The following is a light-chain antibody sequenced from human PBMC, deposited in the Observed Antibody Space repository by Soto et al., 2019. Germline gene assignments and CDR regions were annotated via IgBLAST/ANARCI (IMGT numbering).Light chain of an antibody. Sequence: QSALTQPASVSGSPGQSITISCTGTSSDVGSYNYVSWYQHHPGKAPKLMIYDVSNRPSGVSDRFSGSKSVNTASLTISGLRAEDEADYYCSSYTGTTTLVVFGGGTKLTVL. CDR2: DVS. CDR1: SSDVGSYNY. J-gene: IGLJ3*02. V-gene: IGLV2-14*03. CDR3: SSYTGTTTLVV.